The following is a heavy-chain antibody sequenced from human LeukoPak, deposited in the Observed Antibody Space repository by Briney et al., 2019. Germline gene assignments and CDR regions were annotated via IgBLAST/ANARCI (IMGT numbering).Heavy chain of an antibody. D-gene: IGHD3-9*01. CDR2: IYSGGST. J-gene: IGHJ4*02. Sequence: GGSLRLSCAASGFTVSSNYMSWVRQAPGKGLEWVSVIYSGGSTYYADSVKGRFTISRDNSKNTLYLQMNSLTAEDTAVYYCATDGTPERITIFSHYFDSWGQGTLVTVSS. CDR3: ATDGTPERITIFSHYFDS. CDR1: GFTVSSNY. V-gene: IGHV3-66*01.